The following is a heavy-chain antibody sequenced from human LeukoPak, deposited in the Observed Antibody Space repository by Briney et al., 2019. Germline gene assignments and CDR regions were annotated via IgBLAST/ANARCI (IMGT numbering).Heavy chain of an antibody. CDR3: ATDFYGST. J-gene: IGHJ5*02. D-gene: IGHD3-22*01. CDR1: GFTFSNAW. V-gene: IGHV3-15*07. Sequence: GGSLRLSCATSGFTFSNAWMNWVRQAPGKGLEWVGRIRSNSDGGTIDYAAPVKGRFTLSRDDSKTTLYLQMNSLQTEDTAVYYCATDFYGSTWGQGTLVTVS. CDR2: IRSNSDGGTI.